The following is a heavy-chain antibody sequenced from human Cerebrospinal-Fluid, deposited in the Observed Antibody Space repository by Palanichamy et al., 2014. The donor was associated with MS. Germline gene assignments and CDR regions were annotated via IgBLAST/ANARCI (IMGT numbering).Heavy chain of an antibody. V-gene: IGHV4-34*02. Sequence: QVQLQQWGAGLLKPSETLSLTCAVYGGSFNDYYWSWVRQPPGKGLEWIGEINHSGSTNYNPSLESRVTISVDTSKNQFSLKLSSATVADTAVYCCARGGACSADSCSILGFDSWGQGTLVTVSS. J-gene: IGHJ4*02. D-gene: IGHD2-15*01. CDR1: GGSFNDYY. CDR2: INHSGST. CDR3: ARGGACSADSCSILGFDS.